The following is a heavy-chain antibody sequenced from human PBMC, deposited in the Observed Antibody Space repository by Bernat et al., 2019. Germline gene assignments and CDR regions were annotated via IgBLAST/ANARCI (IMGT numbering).Heavy chain of an antibody. D-gene: IGHD4-23*01. V-gene: IGHV3-9*01. J-gene: IGHJ6*02. CDR2: ISWNSGSI. CDR3: AKDIHYGGKDGLEQNYYYYGIDV. Sequence: EVQLVESGGGLVQPGRSLRLSCAASGFTFDDYAMHWVRQAPGKGLEWVSGISWNSGSIGYADSVKGRFTISRDNAKNSLYLQMNSLRAEDTALYYCAKDIHYGGKDGLEQNYYYYGIDVWGQGTTVTVSS. CDR1: GFTFDDYA.